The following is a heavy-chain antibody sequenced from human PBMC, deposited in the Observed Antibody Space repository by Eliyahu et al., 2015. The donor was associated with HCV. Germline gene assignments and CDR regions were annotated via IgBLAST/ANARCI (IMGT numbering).Heavy chain of an antibody. Sequence: GIHKFYADSMKGRFTISRDNSKNTLYLQMNTLTTEDSAVYFCARDTPGFGGDDFDYWGQGTLVAVS. J-gene: IGHJ4*02. D-gene: IGHD1-14*01. V-gene: IGHV3-30*03. CDR2: GIHK. CDR3: ARDTPGFGGDDFDY.